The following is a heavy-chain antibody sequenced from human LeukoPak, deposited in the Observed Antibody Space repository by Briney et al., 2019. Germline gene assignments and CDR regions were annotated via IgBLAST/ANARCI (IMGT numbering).Heavy chain of an antibody. Sequence: SETLSLTCTVSGGSITYYYWSWIRQPPGKGLEYIGYIYYSGNTNSNPSLNSRVTISVDTSKNQFSPKLSSVTAADTAVYYCARRGSGASLEYYFDLWGRGTLVTVSS. J-gene: IGHJ2*01. CDR1: GGSITYYY. D-gene: IGHD1-14*01. CDR3: ARRGSGASLEYYFDL. CDR2: IYYSGNT. V-gene: IGHV4-59*08.